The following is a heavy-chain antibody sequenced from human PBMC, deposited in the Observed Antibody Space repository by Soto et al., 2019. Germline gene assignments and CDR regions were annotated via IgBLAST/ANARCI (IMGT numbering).Heavy chain of an antibody. V-gene: IGHV3-48*03. D-gene: IGHD3-9*01. CDR3: ARDGDYDILTGPIS. Sequence: GGSLRLSCAASGFTFSSYEMNWVRQAPGKGLEWVSYISSSGSTIYYADSVKGRFTIFRDNAKNSLYLQMNSLRAEDTAVYYCARDGDYDILTGPISWGQGTLVTVSS. J-gene: IGHJ5*02. CDR2: ISSSGSTI. CDR1: GFTFSSYE.